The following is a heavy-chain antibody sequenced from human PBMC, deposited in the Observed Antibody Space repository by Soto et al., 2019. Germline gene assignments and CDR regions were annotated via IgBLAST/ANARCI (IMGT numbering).Heavy chain of an antibody. CDR2: ISYDGNNK. J-gene: IGHJ4*02. CDR3: ARDPGQDEAMDY. Sequence: PGGCPRLSCAASEFTFSNYAMHWVRQAPGKGLQWLAVISYDGNNKYYADSAKGRSTISRDNSKNTLYLQMNSLRAEDTAVYYCARDPGQDEAMDYWGQGTLVTVSS. V-gene: IGHV3-30*03. CDR1: EFTFSNYA.